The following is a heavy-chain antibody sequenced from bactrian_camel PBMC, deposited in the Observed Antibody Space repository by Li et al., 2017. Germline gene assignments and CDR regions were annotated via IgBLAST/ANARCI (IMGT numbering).Heavy chain of an antibody. CDR2: INSGGGSS. CDR3: VRPMGSFGDFAY. J-gene: IGHJ6*01. Sequence: VQLVESGGGSVQAGGSLRLSCAASGFTFGSYDMSWVRQTPGKGLEWLSSINSGGGSSYYADSVKGRFTISRDNAKNTVFLQMTSLKPEDTAGYYCVRPMGSFGDFAYWGQGTQVTVS. CDR1: GFTFGSYD. D-gene: IGHD3*01. V-gene: IGHV3S40*01.